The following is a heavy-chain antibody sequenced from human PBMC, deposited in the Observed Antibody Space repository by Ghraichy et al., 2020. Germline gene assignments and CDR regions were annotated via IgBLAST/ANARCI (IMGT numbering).Heavy chain of an antibody. Sequence: GGSLRLSCAASGFTFSSYEMNWVRQAPGKGLEWVSYISSSGSTIYYADSVKGRFTISRDNDKNSLYLQMNSLRAEDTAVYYCAREYNDYIWGSYRTFDYWGQGTLVTVSS. CDR3: AREYNDYIWGSYRTFDY. V-gene: IGHV3-48*03. D-gene: IGHD3-16*02. J-gene: IGHJ4*02. CDR2: ISSSGSTI. CDR1: GFTFSSYE.